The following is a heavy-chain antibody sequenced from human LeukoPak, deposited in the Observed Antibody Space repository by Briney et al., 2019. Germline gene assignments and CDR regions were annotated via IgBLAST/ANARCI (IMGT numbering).Heavy chain of an antibody. D-gene: IGHD4-11*01. CDR3: ARDWAPTTDAFDI. J-gene: IGHJ3*02. CDR2: ISYSGST. Sequence: SETLSLTCNVFGGSISSYYWSWIRQPPGKGLEWVGYISYSGSTNYNPSLKSRVTISVDTSKNQFSLKLSSVTAADTAVYYCARDWAPTTDAFDIWGQGTMVTVSS. CDR1: GGSISSYY. V-gene: IGHV4-59*01.